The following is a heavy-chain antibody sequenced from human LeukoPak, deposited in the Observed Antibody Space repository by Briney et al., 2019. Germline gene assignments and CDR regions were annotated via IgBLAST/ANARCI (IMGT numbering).Heavy chain of an antibody. J-gene: IGHJ4*02. Sequence: ASVKVSRKVSGYTLTELSMHWVRQAPGKGLEWMGGFDPEDGETIYAQKFQGRVTMTEDTSTDTAYMGLSSLRSEDTAVYYCATSWRIPRRESHYDFWSGRLDYWGQGTLVTVSS. CDR2: FDPEDGET. V-gene: IGHV1-24*01. D-gene: IGHD3-3*01. CDR1: GYTLTELS. CDR3: ATSWRIPRRESHYDFWSGRLDY.